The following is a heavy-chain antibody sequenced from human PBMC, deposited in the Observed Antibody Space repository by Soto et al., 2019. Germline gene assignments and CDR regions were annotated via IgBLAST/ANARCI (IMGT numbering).Heavy chain of an antibody. CDR3: AKDRVAALDAFDI. V-gene: IGHV3-23*01. CDR1: GFTFRSYA. D-gene: IGHD2-15*01. J-gene: IGHJ3*02. CDR2: ISGSGGST. Sequence: EVQLLESGGGLVQPGGSLRLSCAASGFTFRSYAMSWVRQAPGKGLEWVSAISGSGGSTYYADSVKGRFTISRDNSKNTLYLQMNSLRAEDTAVYYCAKDRVAALDAFDIWGQGTMVTVSS.